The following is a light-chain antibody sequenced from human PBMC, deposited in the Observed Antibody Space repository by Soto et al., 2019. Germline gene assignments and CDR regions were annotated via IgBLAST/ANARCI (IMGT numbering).Light chain of an antibody. CDR2: DVS. Sequence: QSALTQPRSVSGSPGQSVTISCTGTSSDVGRYNYVSWYQQHPGKAPKPMIYDVSKRPSGVPDRFSGSKSGNTASLTISGLQAEDEADYYCCSYAGSYTLVFGGGTQLTVL. V-gene: IGLV2-11*01. CDR3: CSYAGSYTLV. J-gene: IGLJ3*02. CDR1: SSDVGRYNY.